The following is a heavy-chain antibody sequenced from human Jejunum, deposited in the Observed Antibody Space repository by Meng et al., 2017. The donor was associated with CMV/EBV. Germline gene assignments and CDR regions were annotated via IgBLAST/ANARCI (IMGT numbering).Heavy chain of an antibody. D-gene: IGHD2-2*01. J-gene: IGHJ4*02. Sequence: LPCAVNGGSFSGYYWNWIRQPPGKGLEWIGEIHDSGSTSYNPSLKSRATISLDTSKNHFSLMLDPVTAADTAVYFCARRVVPTAMGRWGQGTLVTVSS. CDR2: IHDSGST. CDR3: ARRVVPTAMGR. V-gene: IGHV4-34*01. CDR1: GGSFSGYY.